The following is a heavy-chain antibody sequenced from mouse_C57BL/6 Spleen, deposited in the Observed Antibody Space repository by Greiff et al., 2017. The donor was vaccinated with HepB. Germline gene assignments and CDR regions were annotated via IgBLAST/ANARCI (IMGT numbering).Heavy chain of an antibody. CDR3: VRDWRGYDYDVAMDY. V-gene: IGHV10-3*01. J-gene: IGHJ4*01. CDR1: GFTFNTYA. D-gene: IGHD2-4*01. Sequence: EVQGVESGGGLVQPKGSLKLSCAASGFTFNTYAMHWVRQAPGKGLEWVARIRSKSSNYATYYADSVKDRFTISRDDSQSMLYLQMNNLKTEDTAMYYCVRDWRGYDYDVAMDYWGQGTSVTVSS. CDR2: IRSKSSNYAT.